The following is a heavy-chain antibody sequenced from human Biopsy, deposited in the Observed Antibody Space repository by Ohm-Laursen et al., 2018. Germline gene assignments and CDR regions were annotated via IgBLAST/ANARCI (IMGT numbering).Heavy chain of an antibody. D-gene: IGHD6-13*01. CDR3: ATEVGPAGIGGHWLDP. Sequence: SLRLSCAASGFTLSGYSMNWVRQAPGKGLEWVSSISASSSYIYYADSVKGRFTVSKENGKNSLYLHMNSLRAEDTEVYYCATEVGPAGIGGHWLDPWGQGTLVTVSS. CDR2: ISASSSYI. J-gene: IGHJ5*02. V-gene: IGHV3-21*01. CDR1: GFTLSGYS.